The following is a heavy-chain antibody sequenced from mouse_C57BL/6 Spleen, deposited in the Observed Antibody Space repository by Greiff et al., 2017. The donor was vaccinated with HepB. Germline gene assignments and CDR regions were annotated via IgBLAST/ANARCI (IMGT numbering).Heavy chain of an antibody. J-gene: IGHJ1*03. V-gene: IGHV5-9-1*02. CDR3: TREYFDV. CDR1: GFTFSSYA. Sequence: EVQGVESGEGLVKPGGSLKLSCAASGFTFSSYAMSWVRQTPEKRLEWVAYISSGGDYTYYADTVKGRFTITTDNAMNTLYLQMISLKSEDTAMYYCTREYFDVWGTGTTVTVSS. CDR2: ISSGGDYT.